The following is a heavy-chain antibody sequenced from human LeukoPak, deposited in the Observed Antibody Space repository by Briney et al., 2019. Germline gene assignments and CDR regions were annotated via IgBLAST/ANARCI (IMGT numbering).Heavy chain of an antibody. CDR1: GGSISSYY. J-gene: IGHJ6*04. CDR2: IYYSGST. V-gene: IGHV4-59*01. Sequence: SETLSLTCTVSGGSISSYYWSWIRQPPGKGLDWIGYIYYSGSTNYNPSLKSRVTISVDTSKNQFSLKLSSVTAADTAVYYCASGTPPEYYDFWSGYGDVWGKGTTVTVSS. CDR3: ASGTPPEYYDFWSGYGDV. D-gene: IGHD3-3*01.